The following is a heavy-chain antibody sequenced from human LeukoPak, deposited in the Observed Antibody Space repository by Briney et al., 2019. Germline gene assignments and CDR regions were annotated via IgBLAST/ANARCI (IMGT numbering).Heavy chain of an antibody. CDR1: GGSISSGGYY. CDR2: IYYSGST. J-gene: IGHJ5*01. CDR3: ARDHGSSNWYYF. Sequence: SETLSLTCTVSGGSISSGGYYWSWIRQHPGKGLEWIGYIYYSGSTYYNPSLKSRVTISVDTSNNQFSLKLSSVTAADTAVYYCARDHGSSNWYYFWGQGTLVTVSS. D-gene: IGHD2-15*01. V-gene: IGHV4-31*03.